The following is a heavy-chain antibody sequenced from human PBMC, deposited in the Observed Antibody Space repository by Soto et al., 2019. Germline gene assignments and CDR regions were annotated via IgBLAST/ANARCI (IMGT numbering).Heavy chain of an antibody. CDR1: GDTFSFYT. V-gene: IGHV1-69*02. CDR2: INPILTMS. CDR3: ATSYGSGYRAFDY. Sequence: QVQLVQSGAEVKKPGSSVRVSCKASGDTFSFYTINWVRQAPGLGLEWMGRINPILTMSNYAQKFEGRVTITADKSTNTAYMGLSSLRSEDTAMYYCATSYGSGYRAFDYWGQGALVTVSS. J-gene: IGHJ4*02. D-gene: IGHD3-10*01.